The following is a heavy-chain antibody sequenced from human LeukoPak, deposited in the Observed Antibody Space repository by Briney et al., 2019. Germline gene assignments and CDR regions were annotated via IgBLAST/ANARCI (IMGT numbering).Heavy chain of an antibody. Sequence: SQTLSLTCAISGDSVSSNTAAWNWIRQSPSRGLEWLGKTYFRSRWYDDYALSLQSRISINPDTSKNQFSLKLKSVTPEDTAVYYCARGKRNLGILDYWGQGILVTVSS. CDR1: GDSVSSNTAA. D-gene: IGHD5-18*01. V-gene: IGHV6-1*01. CDR2: TYFRSRWYD. J-gene: IGHJ4*02. CDR3: ARGKRNLGILDY.